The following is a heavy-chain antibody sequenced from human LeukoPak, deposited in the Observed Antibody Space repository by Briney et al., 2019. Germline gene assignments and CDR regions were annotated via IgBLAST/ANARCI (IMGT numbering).Heavy chain of an antibody. D-gene: IGHD5-24*01. CDR1: GGTFSSYA. J-gene: IGHJ3*02. Sequence: ASVKVSCKASGGTFSSYAISWVRQAPGQGLEWMGWISAYNGNRNYAQKLQGRVTMTTDTSTSTAYMEVRSLRSDDTAVYYCAREVGDGYNGFDIWGQGTMVTVSS. CDR2: ISAYNGNR. V-gene: IGHV1-18*01. CDR3: AREVGDGYNGFDI.